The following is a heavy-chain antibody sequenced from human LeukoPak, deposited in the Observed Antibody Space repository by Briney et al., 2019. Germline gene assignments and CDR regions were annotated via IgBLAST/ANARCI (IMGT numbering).Heavy chain of an antibody. Sequence: SETLSLTCTVSGVSISSHYWSWLRQPPGKGVEWVGYIYYSGSTNYNPSLKSRVTISVDTSKNQFSLKLSSVTAADTALYYCARLHSGWYIFDYWGQGTLVTVSS. CDR3: ARLHSGWYIFDY. CDR2: IYYSGST. CDR1: GVSISSHY. J-gene: IGHJ4*02. V-gene: IGHV4-59*11. D-gene: IGHD6-19*01.